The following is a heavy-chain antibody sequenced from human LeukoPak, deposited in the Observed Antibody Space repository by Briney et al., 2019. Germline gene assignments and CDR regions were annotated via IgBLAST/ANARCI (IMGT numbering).Heavy chain of an antibody. V-gene: IGHV3-48*01. J-gene: IGHJ4*02. CDR3: ARVARWLQSKHFDS. CDR2: ISSGSSSM. D-gene: IGHD5-24*01. CDR1: GFTFSGYS. Sequence: GGSLRLSCAASGFTFSGYSMDWVRQAPGKGLEWVSYISSGSSSMYYADSVKGRFTISRDNAKNSLYLQMNSLRAEDTAVYYCARVARWLQSKHFDSWGQGTLVAVSS.